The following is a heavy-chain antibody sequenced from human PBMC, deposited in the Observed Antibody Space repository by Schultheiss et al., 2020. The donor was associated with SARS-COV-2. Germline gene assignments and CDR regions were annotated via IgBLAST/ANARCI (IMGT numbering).Heavy chain of an antibody. CDR3: ARGSDYSHYYYGMDV. Sequence: GGSLRLSCAVSGFTFSTFEMIWVRQAPGKGLEWVSYISSSGSAIYYADSVKGRFTISRDNAKNSLYLQMNSLRAEDTAVYYCARGSDYSHYYYGMDVWGQGTTVTVSS. D-gene: IGHD4-11*01. CDR2: ISSSGSAI. V-gene: IGHV3-48*03. J-gene: IGHJ6*02. CDR1: GFTFSTFE.